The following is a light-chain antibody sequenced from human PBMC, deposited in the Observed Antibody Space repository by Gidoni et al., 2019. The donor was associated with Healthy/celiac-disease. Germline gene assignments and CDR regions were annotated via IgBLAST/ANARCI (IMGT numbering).Light chain of an antibody. CDR1: QGISSA. J-gene: IGKJ2*04. CDR2: DAS. V-gene: IGKV1-13*02. Sequence: AIQLTQSPSSLSASVGDRVTITCRASQGISSALAWYQQKPGKAPKLLIYDASSLESGVPSRFSGSGSGTDFTLTISSLQPEDFATYYCQQFNSYLPCSFGQGTKLEIK. CDR3: QQFNSYLPCS.